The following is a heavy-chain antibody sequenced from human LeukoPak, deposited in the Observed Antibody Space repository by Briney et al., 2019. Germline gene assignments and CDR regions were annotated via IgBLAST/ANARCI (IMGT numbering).Heavy chain of an antibody. CDR2: IKSKTDGGTT. CDR3: ARAGGSYQVFDY. CDR1: GLTFSNAW. Sequence: GGSLRLSCAASGLTFSNAWMSWVRQAPGKGLEWVGRIKSKTDGGTTDYTAPVKGRFTISRDDSKNTLYLQMNSLRAEDTAVYYCARAGGSYQVFDYWGQGTLVTVSS. D-gene: IGHD1-26*01. J-gene: IGHJ4*02. V-gene: IGHV3-15*01.